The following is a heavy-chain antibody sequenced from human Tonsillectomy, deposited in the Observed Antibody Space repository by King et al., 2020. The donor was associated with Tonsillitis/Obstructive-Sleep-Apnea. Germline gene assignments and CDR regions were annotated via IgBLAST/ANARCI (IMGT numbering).Heavy chain of an antibody. CDR2: INPNSGGT. V-gene: IGHV1-2*02. J-gene: IGHJ5*02. D-gene: IGHD2-15*01. Sequence: QLVQSGAEVKKPGASVKVSCKASGYTFTGYYMHWVRQAPGQGLEWMGWINPNSGGTNYAQKFQGRVTMTRDTSISTAYMVLSRLRSDDTAVYFCARPDADCSGGSCSHYWFDPWGEGTRVTVPS. CDR3: ARPDADCSGGSCSHYWFDP. CDR1: GYTFTGYY.